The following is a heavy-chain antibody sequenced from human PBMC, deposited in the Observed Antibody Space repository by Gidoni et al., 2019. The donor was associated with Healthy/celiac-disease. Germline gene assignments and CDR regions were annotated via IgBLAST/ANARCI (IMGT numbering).Heavy chain of an antibody. V-gene: IGHV3-73*01. Sequence: EVQLVESGGGLVQPGGSLKLSCGVAGFTLRGSPLHWVRQASGKGLEWVGRIRSKFASSATVYAASVKGRFTFSRDDSKNTAYLQMTSLKTEDTAVYYCTSHCSSSGCYLAYWGQGTLVTVSS. CDR1: GFTLRGSP. D-gene: IGHD2-2*01. CDR3: TSHCSSSGCYLAY. CDR2: IRSKFASSAT. J-gene: IGHJ4*02.